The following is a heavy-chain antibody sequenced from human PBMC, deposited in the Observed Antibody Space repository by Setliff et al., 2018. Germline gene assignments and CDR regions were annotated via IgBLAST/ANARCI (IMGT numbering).Heavy chain of an antibody. V-gene: IGHV1-69*05. CDR3: AREGVDTRSSTDYRYYMDV. J-gene: IGHJ6*03. Sequence: SVKVSCKASGGTFSSYGISWVRQAPGQGLEWMGGTIPMFGSTKYAQKFQERVTIIKDESTSTAYTEVSSLRTEDTAVYYCAREGVDTRSSTDYRYYMDVWGKGTTVTVSS. D-gene: IGHD5-18*01. CDR1: GGTFSSYG. CDR2: TIPMFGST.